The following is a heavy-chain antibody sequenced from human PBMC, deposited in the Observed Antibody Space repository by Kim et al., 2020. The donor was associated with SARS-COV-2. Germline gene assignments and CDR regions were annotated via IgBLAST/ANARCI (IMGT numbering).Heavy chain of an antibody. CDR1: GGSFSGYY. V-gene: IGHV4-34*01. D-gene: IGHD3-10*01. CDR3: ARGTHYYGSGSYSGGIYYFDY. CDR2: INHSGST. Sequence: SETLSLTCAVYGGSFSGYYWSWIRQPPGKGLEWIGEINHSGSTNYNPSLKSRVTISVDTSKNQFSLKLSSVTAADTAVYYCARGTHYYGSGSYSGGIYYFDYWGQGTLVTVSS. J-gene: IGHJ4*02.